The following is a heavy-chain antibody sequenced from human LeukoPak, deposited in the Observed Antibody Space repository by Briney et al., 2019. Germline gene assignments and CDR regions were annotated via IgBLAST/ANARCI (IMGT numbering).Heavy chain of an antibody. CDR3: AKRGAYYYDSSGYSHFDY. CDR1: GFTFSSYA. CDR2: ISASGDYT. Sequence: TGGSLRLSCAAPGFTFSSYAMGWVRQAPGKGLEWVSAISASGDYTHYADSVKGRFTISRDNTKNTLYLQMNSLRAEDTAIYCCAKRGAYYYDSSGYSHFDYWGQGTLVTVSS. D-gene: IGHD3-22*01. V-gene: IGHV3-23*01. J-gene: IGHJ4*02.